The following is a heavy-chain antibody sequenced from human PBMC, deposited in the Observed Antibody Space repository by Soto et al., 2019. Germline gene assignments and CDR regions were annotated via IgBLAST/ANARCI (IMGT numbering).Heavy chain of an antibody. V-gene: IGHV1-3*01. CDR3: ARIRSWPYFDY. D-gene: IGHD3-10*01. CDR2: IHAGNGNT. Sequence: ASVKVSCKASGYTFTSYAMHWVRQAPGQRLEWMGWIHAGNGNTKYSQKFQGRVTITRDTSASTAYMELSSLRSEDTAVYYCARIRSWPYFDYWGQGTLVTVSS. J-gene: IGHJ4*02. CDR1: GYTFTSYA.